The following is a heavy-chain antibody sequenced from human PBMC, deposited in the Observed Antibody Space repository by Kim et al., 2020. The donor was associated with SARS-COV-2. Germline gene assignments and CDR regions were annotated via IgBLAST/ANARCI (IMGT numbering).Heavy chain of an antibody. J-gene: IGHJ5*02. CDR3: ARAPGTGLFDP. V-gene: IGHV4-34*01. CDR1: GGSFSGYY. D-gene: IGHD1-1*01. Sequence: SDTLSLTCAVYGGSFSGYYWSWIRQPPGKGLEWIGEINHSGSTNYNPSLKSRVTISVDTSKNQFSLKLSSVTAADTAVYYCARAPGTGLFDPWGQGTLVTVSS. CDR2: INHSGST.